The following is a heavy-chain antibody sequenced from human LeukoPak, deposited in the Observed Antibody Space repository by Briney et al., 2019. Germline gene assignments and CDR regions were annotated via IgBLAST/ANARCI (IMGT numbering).Heavy chain of an antibody. CDR1: GFTFRLYS. V-gene: IGHV3-48*02. J-gene: IGHJ4*02. CDR3: ARDRDWAFDY. Sequence: GGSLRLSCAASGFTFRLYSMNWVRQAPGKGLEWVSYIKSSDGAIAYADSVKGRFTISRDDAKNSLYLQMNSLRDEDTAVYYCARDRDWAFDYWGQGTLITVSS. CDR2: IKSSDGAI. D-gene: IGHD3-9*01.